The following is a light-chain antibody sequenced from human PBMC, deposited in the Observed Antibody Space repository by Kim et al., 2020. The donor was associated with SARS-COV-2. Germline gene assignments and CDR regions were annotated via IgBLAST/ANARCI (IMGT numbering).Light chain of an antibody. CDR1: TGAVTSAHH. CDR2: ETS. CDR3: LLLYSGPRV. V-gene: IGLV7-46*01. Sequence: PGGTITLTCGSSTGAVTSAHHPDWLQQKPGQAHRTLIYETSGKPAWTPARFSGSLLGGKAALTLSGAQPEDEAEYYCLLLYSGPRVFGGGTQLTVL. J-gene: IGLJ3*02.